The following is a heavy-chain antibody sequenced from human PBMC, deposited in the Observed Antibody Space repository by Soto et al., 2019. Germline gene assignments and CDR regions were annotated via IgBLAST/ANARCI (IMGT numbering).Heavy chain of an antibody. CDR2: MNPNSGNT. CDR1: GYTFTSYD. D-gene: IGHD6-13*01. J-gene: IGHJ6*03. CDR3: ARSLPTPYSSSWHPARSGYYYMDV. V-gene: IGHV1-8*01. Sequence: ASVKVSCKASGYTFTSYDINWVRQATGQGLEWMGWMNPNSGNTGYAQKFQGRVTMTRNTSISTAYMELSSLRSEDTAVYYCARSLPTPYSSSWHPARSGYYYMDVWGKGTTVTVSS.